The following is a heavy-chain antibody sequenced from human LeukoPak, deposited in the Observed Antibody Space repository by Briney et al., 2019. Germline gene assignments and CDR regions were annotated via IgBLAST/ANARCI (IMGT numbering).Heavy chain of an antibody. J-gene: IGHJ4*02. CDR3: VRGSSMNTFPFDS. V-gene: IGHV4-4*07. CDR1: GGSISFYY. D-gene: IGHD3-16*01. Sequence: PSETLSLTCTVSGGSISFYYWSWIRQPAGKGLEWVGRVYTTGSTSYNPSLVSRVTMSVDTSKNQFSLRPHSVTAADTAVYYCVRGSSMNTFPFDSWGQGTLVTVSS. CDR2: VYTTGST.